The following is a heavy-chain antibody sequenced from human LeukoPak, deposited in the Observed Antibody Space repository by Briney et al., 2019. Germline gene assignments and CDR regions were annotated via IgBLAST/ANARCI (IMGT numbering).Heavy chain of an antibody. D-gene: IGHD3-22*01. CDR3: ATYYYDSSGYFYDAFDI. J-gene: IGHJ3*02. CDR2: IRYDGSKT. CDR1: GLIFSRYG. Sequence: GGSLRLSCVASGLIFSRYGMHWVRQAPGKGLEWVTFIRYDGSKTYYVDSVKGRFTISRDNSKDTLYLQMDSLRAEDTAVYYCATYYYDSSGYFYDAFDIWGQGTMVTVSS. V-gene: IGHV3-30*02.